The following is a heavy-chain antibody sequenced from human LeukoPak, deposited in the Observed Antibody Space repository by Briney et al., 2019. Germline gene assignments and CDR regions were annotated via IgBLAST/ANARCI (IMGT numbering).Heavy chain of an antibody. Sequence: SETLSLTCTVSGGSISSSSYYWGWIRQPPGKGLEWIGSIYYSGSTYYNPSLKSRVTISVDTSKNHFSLRLSSVTAADTAVYYCAGFLGTRSGFQKVSYYHYYMDVWGKGTTVTVSS. J-gene: IGHJ6*03. CDR3: AGFLGTRSGFQKVSYYHYYMDV. CDR2: IYYSGST. CDR1: GGSISSSSYY. V-gene: IGHV4-39*07. D-gene: IGHD3-10*01.